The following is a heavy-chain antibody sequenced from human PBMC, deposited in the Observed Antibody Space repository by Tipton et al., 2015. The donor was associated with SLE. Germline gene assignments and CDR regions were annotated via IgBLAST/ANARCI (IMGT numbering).Heavy chain of an antibody. J-gene: IGHJ4*02. CDR1: GDSISSGYY. Sequence: LSLTCRVSGDSISSGYYWGWVRQPPGKGLEWIGSIHHRGYTYYNPSLKSRVTMSLDTSENYFSLKLSSVTAADTAVYYCAKEGGYVVRDNYWGQGTLVTVSS. V-gene: IGHV4-38-2*01. CDR3: AKEGGYVVRDNY. CDR2: IHHRGYT. D-gene: IGHD3-9*01.